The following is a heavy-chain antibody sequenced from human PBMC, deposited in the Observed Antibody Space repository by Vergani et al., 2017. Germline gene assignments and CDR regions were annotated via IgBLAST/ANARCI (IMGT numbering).Heavy chain of an antibody. CDR1: GFTFSSYG. Sequence: QVQLVESGGGVVQPGRSLRLSCAASGFTFSSYGMHWVRQAPGKGLEWVAVISYDGSNKYYADSVKGRFTISRDNSKNTLYLQMNSLRAEETAVYYCAKVESSGGSWLTTVDYWGQGTLVTVSS. CDR3: AKVESSGGSWLTTVDY. CDR2: ISYDGSNK. D-gene: IGHD2-15*01. J-gene: IGHJ4*02. V-gene: IGHV3-30*18.